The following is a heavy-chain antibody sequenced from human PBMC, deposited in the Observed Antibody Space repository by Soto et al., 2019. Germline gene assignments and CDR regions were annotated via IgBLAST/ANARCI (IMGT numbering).Heavy chain of an antibody. CDR1: GGTFSSYA. Sequence: QVQLVQSGAEVKKPGSSVKVSCKASGGTFSSYAISWVRQAPGQGLEWTGGIIPIFGTANYAQKIQGRVTITADESTSTAYMELRILRSEDTAVYYCARVGPNCSGGSCFDYYYYYGMDVWGQGTTVTVSS. V-gene: IGHV1-69*01. D-gene: IGHD2-15*01. CDR2: IIPIFGTA. CDR3: ARVGPNCSGGSCFDYYYYYGMDV. J-gene: IGHJ6*02.